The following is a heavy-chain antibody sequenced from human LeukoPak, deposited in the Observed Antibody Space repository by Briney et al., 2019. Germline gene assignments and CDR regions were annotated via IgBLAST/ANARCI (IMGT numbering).Heavy chain of an antibody. CDR1: GFTFDDYG. CDR3: ARLDFWSGYYTGYYYYMDV. Sequence: GGSLRLSXAASGFTFDDYGTSWVRQAPGKGLEWVSGINWNGGSTGYADSVKGRFTISRDNAKNSLYLQMNSLRAEDTALYYCARLDFWSGYYTGYYYYMDVWGKGTTVTVSS. J-gene: IGHJ6*03. V-gene: IGHV3-20*04. D-gene: IGHD3-3*01. CDR2: INWNGGST.